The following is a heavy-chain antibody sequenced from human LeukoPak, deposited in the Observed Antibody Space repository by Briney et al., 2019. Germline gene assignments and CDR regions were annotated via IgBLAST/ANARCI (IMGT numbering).Heavy chain of an antibody. CDR1: GYSLTSSG. CDR2: IIAYIGNT. V-gene: IGHV1-18*01. D-gene: IGHD2-2*01. J-gene: IGHJ4*02. CDR3: ARDRGASYSCSGFDY. Sequence: ASGKVSCKPSGYSLTSSGISWVRPAPGEGREWMGWIIAYIGNTNYAQKRQGRVTMTTETSPSTAYMELSSLRSDDTAVYSCARDRGASYSCSGFDYWGQGTLVTVSS.